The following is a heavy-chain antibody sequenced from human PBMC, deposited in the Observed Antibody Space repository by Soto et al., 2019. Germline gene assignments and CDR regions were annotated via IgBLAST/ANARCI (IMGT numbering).Heavy chain of an antibody. CDR1: RYTFSSYE. D-gene: IGHD1-26*01. V-gene: IGHV1-18*01. Sequence: QVQLVQSGAEVKKPGASVKVSCKASRYTFSSYEITWVRQAPGQGLEWMGWISGYNGITKYAQNFQGRVTMTTETSTNTAYMELRSLRSDDTAVYYCAKNSGPNWYFDLWGRVTLVTVSS. CDR3: AKNSGPNWYFDL. J-gene: IGHJ2*01. CDR2: ISGYNGIT.